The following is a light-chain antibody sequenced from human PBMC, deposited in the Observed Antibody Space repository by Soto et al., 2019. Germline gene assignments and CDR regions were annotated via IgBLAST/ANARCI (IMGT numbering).Light chain of an antibody. CDR1: SSDVGGYNF. Sequence: QSALTQPASVSGSPGQSITISCTGTSSDVGGYNFVSWYQQHPGKAPRLMILDVNNRPSGVSTRFSGSKSGNPASLTISGLQAEDEAEYYCCSYSGSSTIVVFGGGTKLTVL. CDR3: CSYSGSSTIVV. CDR2: DVN. J-gene: IGLJ2*01. V-gene: IGLV2-14*03.